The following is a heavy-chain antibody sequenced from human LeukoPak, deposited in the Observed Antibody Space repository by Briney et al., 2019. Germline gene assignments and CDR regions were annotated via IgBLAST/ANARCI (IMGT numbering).Heavy chain of an antibody. CDR2: INPNSGGT. V-gene: IGHV1-2*02. D-gene: IGHD3-9*01. CDR1: GYTFTGYY. J-gene: IGHJ4*02. CDR3: ARDHYILTGYSKTTKYYFDY. Sequence: ASVKVSCKASGYTFTGYYMHWVRQAPGQGLEWMGWINPNSGGTNYAQKFQGRVTMTRDTSISTAYMGLSRLRSDDTAVYYCARDHYILTGYSKTTKYYFDYWGQGTLVTVSS.